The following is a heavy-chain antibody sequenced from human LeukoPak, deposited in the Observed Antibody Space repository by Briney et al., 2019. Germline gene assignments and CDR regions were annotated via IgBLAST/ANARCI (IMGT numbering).Heavy chain of an antibody. V-gene: IGHV3-21*01. CDR3: ARGDSSSWYYHYYYYMDV. CDR1: GFTFSSYS. D-gene: IGHD6-13*01. J-gene: IGHJ6*03. Sequence: PGGSLRLSCAASGFTFSSYSMNWVRQAPGKGLEWVSSISSSSSYIYYADSVKGRFTISRDNAKNSLYLQMNSLRVEDTAVYYCARGDSSSWYYHYYYYMDVWGKGTTVTVSS. CDR2: ISSSSSYI.